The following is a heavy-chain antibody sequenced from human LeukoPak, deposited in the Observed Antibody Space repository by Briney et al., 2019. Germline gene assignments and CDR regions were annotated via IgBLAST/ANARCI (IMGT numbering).Heavy chain of an antibody. V-gene: IGHV3-30*04. CDR2: ISYDGSNK. J-gene: IGHJ4*02. D-gene: IGHD3-10*01. CDR3: ARGAFGEFQVYYFDY. Sequence: GGSLRLSCAASGFTFSSHAMHWVRQAPGKGLEWVAVISYDGSNKYYADSVKGRFTISRDNSKNTLYLQMNSLRAEDTAVYYCARGAFGEFQVYYFDYWGQGTLVTVSS. CDR1: GFTFSSHA.